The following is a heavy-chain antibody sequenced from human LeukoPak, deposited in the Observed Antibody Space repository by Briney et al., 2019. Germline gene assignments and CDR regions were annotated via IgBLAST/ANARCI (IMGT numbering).Heavy chain of an antibody. CDR3: ARSGSQRQFDY. J-gene: IGHJ4*03. V-gene: IGHV3-74*01. CDR1: GFTFSSYW. Sequence: GGSLRLSCAASGFTFSSYWMHWVRQAPGKGLVWVSRINSDGSSTSYADSVKGRFTISRDNAKNTLYLQMNSLRAEDTAVYYCARSGSQRQFDYWGQGTTVTVSS. D-gene: IGHD1-26*01. CDR2: INSDGSST.